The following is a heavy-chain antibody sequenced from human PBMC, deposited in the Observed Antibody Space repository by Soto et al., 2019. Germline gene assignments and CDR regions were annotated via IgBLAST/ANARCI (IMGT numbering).Heavy chain of an antibody. CDR3: ARPGSGSYSGMDV. CDR1: GFTFSSHL. V-gene: IGHV3-7*02. D-gene: IGHD3-10*01. Sequence: GGSLRLSCAASGFTFSSHLMSWVRQAPGKGLEWVANINQDGSEKYYADSVKGRFTISRDNAKNSLYLQMNSLRDEDTAVYYCARPGSGSYSGMDVWGQGTTVTVSS. CDR2: INQDGSEK. J-gene: IGHJ6*02.